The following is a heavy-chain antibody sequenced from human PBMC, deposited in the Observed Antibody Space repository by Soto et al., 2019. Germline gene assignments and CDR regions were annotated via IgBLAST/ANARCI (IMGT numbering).Heavy chain of an antibody. CDR1: GGSISSGGYS. CDR3: ARGAPVFIKH. CDR2: IYHSGST. Sequence: SETLSLTCAVSGGSISSGGYSWSWIRQPPGKGLEWIGYIYHSGSTYYNPSLKSRVTISVDRSKNQFSLKLSSVTAADTAVYYCARGAPVFIKHWGQGTLVTVSS. D-gene: IGHD3-10*01. V-gene: IGHV4-30-2*01. J-gene: IGHJ1*01.